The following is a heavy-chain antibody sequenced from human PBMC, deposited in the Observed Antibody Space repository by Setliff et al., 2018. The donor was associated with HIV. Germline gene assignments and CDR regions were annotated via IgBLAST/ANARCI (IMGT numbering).Heavy chain of an antibody. V-gene: IGHV4-59*11. D-gene: IGHD3-10*01. Sequence: SETLSLTCTVPGGSISSHYWSWIRQPPGKGVEWIGYIYYTGSTNYNPSLKSRVTISVDTSKTQFSLKLSSVTAADTAVYYCARGSRQVGAAFDIWGQGTMVTVS. CDR2: IYYTGST. J-gene: IGHJ3*02. CDR3: ARGSRQVGAAFDI. CDR1: GGSISSHY.